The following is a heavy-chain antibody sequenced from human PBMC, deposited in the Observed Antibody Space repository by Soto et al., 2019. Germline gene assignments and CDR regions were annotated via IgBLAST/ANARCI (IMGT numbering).Heavy chain of an antibody. CDR2: VSASNGNT. CDR1: GFTFTSYG. Sequence: QVQLVQSGAEVKKPGASMKVSCKASGFTFTSYGISWVRQAPGQGLEWMGWVSASNGNTHYAQKLQGRVTMTTDTSTTTAYMAVRSLRSDETAVYYCSRGGSSWQPHEDYWGQGTLVTVSS. J-gene: IGHJ4*02. V-gene: IGHV1-18*01. CDR3: SRGGSSWQPHEDY. D-gene: IGHD6-13*01.